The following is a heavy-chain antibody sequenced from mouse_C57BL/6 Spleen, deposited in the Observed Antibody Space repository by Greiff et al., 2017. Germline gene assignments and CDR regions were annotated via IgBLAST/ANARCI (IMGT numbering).Heavy chain of an antibody. Sequence: EVKLMESGGGLVQPGGSLSLSCAASGFTFTDYYMSWVRQPPGKALEWLGFIRNKANGYTTEYSASVKGRFTISRDNSQSILYLQMNALRAEDSATYYCARYMPGTYFDYWGQGTTLTVSS. D-gene: IGHD4-1*01. CDR2: IRNKANGYTT. CDR1: GFTFTDYY. J-gene: IGHJ2*01. CDR3: ARYMPGTYFDY. V-gene: IGHV7-3*01.